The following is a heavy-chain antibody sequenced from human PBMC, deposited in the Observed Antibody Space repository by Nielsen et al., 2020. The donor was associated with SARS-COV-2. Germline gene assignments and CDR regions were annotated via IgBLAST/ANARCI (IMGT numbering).Heavy chain of an antibody. CDR1: GGSVSSNDW. CDR3: ARGDLVVVPSPILGLGPFFYYFYLDV. Sequence: SETLSLTCAVSGGSVSSNDWWTWVRQSPGKGLEWIGAVSHSGSINYNPSLQSRVTLSMDKSKRQFSLRLTSVSAADTAVYFCARGDLVVVPSPILGLGPFFYYFYLDVWGKGTTVIVSS. CDR2: VSHSGSI. J-gene: IGHJ6*03. D-gene: IGHD2-2*01. V-gene: IGHV4-4*02.